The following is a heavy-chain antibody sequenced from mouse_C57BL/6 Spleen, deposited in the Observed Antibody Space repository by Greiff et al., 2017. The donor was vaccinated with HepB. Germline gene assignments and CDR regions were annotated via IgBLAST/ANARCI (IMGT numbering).Heavy chain of an antibody. V-gene: IGHV1-72*01. D-gene: IGHD1-1*01. Sequence: QVHVKQPGAELVKPGASVKLSCKASGYTFTSYWMHWVKQRPGRGLEWIGRIDPNSGGTKYNEKFKSKATLTVDKPSSTAYMQLSSLTSEDSAVYYCARLYYGSRGRYFDVWGTGTTVTVSS. CDR2: IDPNSGGT. CDR1: GYTFTSYW. CDR3: ARLYYGSRGRYFDV. J-gene: IGHJ1*03.